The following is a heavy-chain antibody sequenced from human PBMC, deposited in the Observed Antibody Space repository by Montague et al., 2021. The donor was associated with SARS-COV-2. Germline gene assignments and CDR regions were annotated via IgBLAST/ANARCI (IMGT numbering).Heavy chain of an antibody. V-gene: IGHV4-39*07. CDR2: IYYSGST. D-gene: IGHD4-17*01. Sequence: SETLSLTCTVSGGSISSSSYYWGWIRQPPGKGLEWIGSIYYSGSTYYNPSLKSRVTISVDTSKNQFSLKLSSVTAADTAVYYCARDGGTVTTFLGVGYVSGGISWFDPWGQGTLVTVSS. J-gene: IGHJ5*02. CDR3: ARDGGTVTTFLGVGYVSGGISWFDP. CDR1: GGSISSSSYY.